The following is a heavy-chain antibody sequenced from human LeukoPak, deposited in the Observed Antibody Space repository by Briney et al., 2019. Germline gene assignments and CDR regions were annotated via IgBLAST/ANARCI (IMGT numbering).Heavy chain of an antibody. CDR2: INPSGGST. Sequence: GASVRVSCKASGYTFTSYYMHWVRQAPGQGLEWMGIINPSGGSTSYAQKFQGRVTMTRDMSTSTVYMELSSLRSEDTAVYYCARDGRYRYSSSWGEGYYYYMDVWGKGTTVTVSS. V-gene: IGHV1-46*01. J-gene: IGHJ6*03. CDR3: ARDGRYRYSSSWGEGYYYYMDV. D-gene: IGHD6-13*01. CDR1: GYTFTSYY.